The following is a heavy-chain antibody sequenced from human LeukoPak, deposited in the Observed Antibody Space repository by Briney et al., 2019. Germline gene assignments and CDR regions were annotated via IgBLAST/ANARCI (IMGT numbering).Heavy chain of an antibody. Sequence: ASVKVSCKASGYTFTSYGISWVRQAPGQGLEWMGWISAYNGNTNYAQKLQGRVTMTTDTSTSTAYMELRSLRSDDTAVYYCARDLVPNYYYDSSGYYQFDYWGQGTLVTVSS. V-gene: IGHV1-18*01. CDR2: ISAYNGNT. J-gene: IGHJ4*02. CDR3: ARDLVPNYYYDSSGYYQFDY. CDR1: GYTFTSYG. D-gene: IGHD3-22*01.